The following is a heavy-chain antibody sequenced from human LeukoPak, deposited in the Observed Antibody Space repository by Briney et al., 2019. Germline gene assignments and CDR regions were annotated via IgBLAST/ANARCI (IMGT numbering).Heavy chain of an antibody. J-gene: IGHJ5*02. CDR2: IKQDGSEK. Sequence: GGSLRLSCAASGFTFSNYWMIWARQAPGKGLEWVGNIKQDGSEKRYADSVRGRFTISRDNAQTSLYLQMNSPRAEDTAVYYCARASDPWLQLTWGQGTLVTVSS. V-gene: IGHV3-7*05. D-gene: IGHD5-24*01. CDR1: GFTFSNYW. CDR3: ARASDPWLQLT.